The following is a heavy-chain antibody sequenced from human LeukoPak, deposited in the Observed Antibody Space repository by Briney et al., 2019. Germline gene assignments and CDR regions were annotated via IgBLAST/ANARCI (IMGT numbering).Heavy chain of an antibody. CDR1: GGSISSSSYY. CDR3: ARDRACSNGVCSYFDY. J-gene: IGHJ4*02. D-gene: IGHD2-8*01. Sequence: SETLSLTCTVSGGSISSSSYYWGWVRQPPGKELERVGSIYYSGTTYYNPSLKSRVTLAADQSQNQFSLKLTSVTAADTAVYYCARDRACSNGVCSYFDYWGQGTLVTVSS. V-gene: IGHV4-39*01. CDR2: IYYSGTT.